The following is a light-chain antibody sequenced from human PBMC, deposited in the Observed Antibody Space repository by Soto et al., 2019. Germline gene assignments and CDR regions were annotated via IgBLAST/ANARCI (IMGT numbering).Light chain of an antibody. CDR2: GAS. Sequence: EIVLTQSQGTLSLSPGERATLSCRASQSVSNRYLAWYQQKPDQAPRLLIYGASSRATGIPDRFSGCGSGTDIPHTIRRLEPEDFAMYYCQQYGSSPPITSGQGTRQDIK. J-gene: IGKJ5*01. CDR1: QSVSNRY. CDR3: QQYGSSPPIT. V-gene: IGKV3-20*01.